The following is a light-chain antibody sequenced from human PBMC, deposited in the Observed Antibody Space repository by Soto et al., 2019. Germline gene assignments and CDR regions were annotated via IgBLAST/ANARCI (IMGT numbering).Light chain of an antibody. J-gene: IGKJ1*01. CDR3: QQRSNWPWT. V-gene: IGKV3-11*01. Sequence: EIVLTQSPANLSLSPGERATLSCRASQSVSSYLAWYQQKPGQAPRLLIYDASNRATGIPARFSGSGSGTDFTLTISSLETEDFAVYYCQQRSNWPWTFGQGTKVEI. CDR1: QSVSSY. CDR2: DAS.